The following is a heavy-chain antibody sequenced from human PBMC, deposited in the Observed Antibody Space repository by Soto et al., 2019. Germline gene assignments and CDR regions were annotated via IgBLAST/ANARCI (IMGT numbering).Heavy chain of an antibody. V-gene: IGHV3-23*01. J-gene: IGHJ4*02. CDR2: ISGSGGST. CDR3: AKGRGGRWLQFGGFDY. Sequence: GGSLRLSCAASGFTFSSYAMSWVRQAPGKGLEWVSAISGSGGSTYYADSVKGRFTISRDNSKNTLYLQMNSLRAEDTAVYYCAKGRGGRWLQFGGFDYWGQGTLVTVSS. CDR1: GFTFSSYA. D-gene: IGHD5-12*01.